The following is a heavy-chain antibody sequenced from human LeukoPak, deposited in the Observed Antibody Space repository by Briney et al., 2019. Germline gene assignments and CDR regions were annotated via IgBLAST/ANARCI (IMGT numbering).Heavy chain of an antibody. CDR2: IYTSGST. CDR3: ARGYWNDGLDY. J-gene: IGHJ4*02. Sequence: SETLSLTCTVSGGSISSGSYYWSWIRQPAGKGLEWIGRIYTSGSTNYNPSLKSRVTIPVDTSKNQFSLKLSSVTAADTAVYYCARGYWNDGLDYWGQGTLVTVSS. V-gene: IGHV4-61*02. CDR1: GGSISSGSYY. D-gene: IGHD1-1*01.